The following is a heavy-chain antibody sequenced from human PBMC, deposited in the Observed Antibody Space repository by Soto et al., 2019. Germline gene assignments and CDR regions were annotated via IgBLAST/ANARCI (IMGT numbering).Heavy chain of an antibody. Sequence: SETLSLTCSVSGDSISNLDYFWAWIRQPPGQALEYIGYIYKSATTYYNPSFESRVAISVDTSKSQFSLNVTSLTAADTAVYFCARGRYCLTGRCFPNWFDSWGQGALVTSPQ. CDR1: GDSISNLDYF. CDR3: ARGRYCLTGRCFPNWFDS. D-gene: IGHD7-27*01. J-gene: IGHJ5*01. CDR2: IYKSATT. V-gene: IGHV4-30-4*01.